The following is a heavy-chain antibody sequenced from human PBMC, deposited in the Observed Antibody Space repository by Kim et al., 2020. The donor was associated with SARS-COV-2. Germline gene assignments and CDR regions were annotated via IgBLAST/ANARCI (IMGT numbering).Heavy chain of an antibody. CDR2: INTNTRNP. V-gene: IGHV7-4-1*02. J-gene: IGHJ2*01. Sequence: ASVKVSCKAPSHTFTNYAVNWVRQAPGQGLEWMGWINTNTRNPTYARGFTGRFVFSLDTSVSTAYLQISSLKAEDTAVYYCVRDPCDRCWCPSWSFDLWCRGTLVTVSS. CDR1: SHTFTNYA. CDR3: VRDPCDRCWCPSWSFDL. D-gene: IGHD2-8*01.